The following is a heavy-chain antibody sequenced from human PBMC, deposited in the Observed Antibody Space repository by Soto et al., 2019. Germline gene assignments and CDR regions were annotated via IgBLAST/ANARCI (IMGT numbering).Heavy chain of an antibody. Sequence: PGGSLRLPCAASGFTFSSYAMSWVLQAPGKGLEWVSALSGSGGSTYYADSVKGRFTISRDNSKNTLYLQMNSLRAEVTAVYYCAEDRHRSSWSIYEYWGEGALVTVSS. CDR3: AEDRHRSSWSIYEY. D-gene: IGHD6-13*01. V-gene: IGHV3-23*01. J-gene: IGHJ4*02. CDR2: LSGSGGST. CDR1: GFTFSSYA.